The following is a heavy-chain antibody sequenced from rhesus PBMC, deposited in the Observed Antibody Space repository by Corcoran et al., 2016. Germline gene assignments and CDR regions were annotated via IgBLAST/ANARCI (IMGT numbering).Heavy chain of an antibody. CDR3: ARKTYCSGIYCYYYGLDS. V-gene: IGHV4-165*02. Sequence: QVQLQESGPGLVKPSETLSLTCAVSGGSISGYYWKWIRQPTGKGLEWIGYICGISGSTHDNPPLMSPVTISTDTSKHQFSLTLSSVTAADTAVYYCARKTYCSGIYCYYYGLDSWGQGVVVTVSS. CDR2: ICGISGST. CDR1: GGSISGYY. D-gene: IGHD2-27*01. J-gene: IGHJ6*01.